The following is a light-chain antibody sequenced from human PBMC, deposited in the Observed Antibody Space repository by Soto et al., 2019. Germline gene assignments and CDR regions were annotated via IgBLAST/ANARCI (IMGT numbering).Light chain of an antibody. V-gene: IGKV3-20*01. CDR1: QSVKNNY. CDR2: DAS. Sequence: EIVLKQSPDTLSLSPGERATLSCRASQSVKNNYLAGYQQKPGQAPRFLIYDASSRATGIPDRFSGSGSGTDFTLTISRLEPEDFAVYYCQQYGSTPLPFGGGTKVDIK. CDR3: QQYGSTPLP. J-gene: IGKJ4*01.